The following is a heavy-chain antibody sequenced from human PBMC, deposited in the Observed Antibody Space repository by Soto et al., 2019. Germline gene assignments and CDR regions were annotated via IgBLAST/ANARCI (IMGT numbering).Heavy chain of an antibody. CDR1: GYTFTSYA. Sequence: ASVKVSCKASGYTFTSYAMHWVRQAPGQRLEWMGWINAGNGNTKYSQKFQGRVTITRDTSASTAYMELSSLRSEDTAVYYCARAVGFTMVRGVTNTGEFDYWGQGTLVTVSS. V-gene: IGHV1-3*01. D-gene: IGHD3-10*01. CDR2: INAGNGNT. J-gene: IGHJ4*02. CDR3: ARAVGFTMVRGVTNTGEFDY.